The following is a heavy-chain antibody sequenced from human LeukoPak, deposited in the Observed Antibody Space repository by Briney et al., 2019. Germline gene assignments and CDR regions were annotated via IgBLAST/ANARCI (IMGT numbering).Heavy chain of an antibody. D-gene: IGHD1-26*01. V-gene: IGHV1-18*01. J-gene: IGHJ4*02. CDR3: ARNLEPGSYSPFDY. CDR2: ISGYNANT. Sequence: ASVKVSCKASGYTFTSYVINWVRQAPGQGLEWMGWISGYNANTIYAQNLQGRVTMTTDTSTNTAYVELRSLRSDDTAVYYCARNLEPGSYSPFDYWGQGTLVTVSS. CDR1: GYTFTSYV.